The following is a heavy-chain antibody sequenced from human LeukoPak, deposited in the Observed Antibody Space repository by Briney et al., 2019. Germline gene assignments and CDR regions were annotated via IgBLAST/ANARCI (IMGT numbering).Heavy chain of an antibody. CDR3: ARAYTGNYYPDY. D-gene: IGHD1-26*01. J-gene: IGHJ4*02. V-gene: IGHV3-48*01. Sequence: GGSLRLSCAGSGFTFSSYSMNWVRQAPGKGLEWVLYISSSSGNIYYADSVKGRFTISRDNAKNSLFLQMNSLRAEDTAVYYCARAYTGNYYPDYWGQGTLVTVSS. CDR1: GFTFSSYS. CDR2: ISSSSGNI.